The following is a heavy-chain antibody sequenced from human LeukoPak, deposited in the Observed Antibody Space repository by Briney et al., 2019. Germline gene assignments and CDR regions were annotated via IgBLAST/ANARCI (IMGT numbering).Heavy chain of an antibody. D-gene: IGHD6-13*01. CDR1: GFTFSSYS. CDR3: ASVHWPAAAGIAYYMDV. Sequence: AGGSLRLSCAASGFTFSSYSMNWVRQAPGKGLEWVSYISSSSSTIYYADSVKGRFTISRDNAKNSLYLQMNSLRAEDTAVYDCASVHWPAAAGIAYYMDVWGKGTTVTVSS. V-gene: IGHV3-48*01. CDR2: ISSSSSTI. J-gene: IGHJ6*03.